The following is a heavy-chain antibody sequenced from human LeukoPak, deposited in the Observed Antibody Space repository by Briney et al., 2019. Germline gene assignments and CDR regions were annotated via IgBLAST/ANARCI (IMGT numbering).Heavy chain of an antibody. CDR3: ARDPRPSYDSSGYYSY. CDR2: INPNSGGT. V-gene: IGHV1-2*02. J-gene: IGHJ4*02. CDR1: GYTFTNYY. D-gene: IGHD3-22*01. Sequence: ASVKVSCKASGYTFTNYYMHWVRQAPGQGLEGMGWINPNSGGTNYAQKFQGRVTMTRDTSISTAYMELSRLRSDDTAVYYCARDPRPSYDSSGYYSYWGQGTLVTVSS.